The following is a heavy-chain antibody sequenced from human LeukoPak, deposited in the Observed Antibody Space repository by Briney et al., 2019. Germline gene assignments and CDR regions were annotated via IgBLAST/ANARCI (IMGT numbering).Heavy chain of an antibody. Sequence: SETLSLTCTVSGGSISSSSYYWGWIRQPPGKGLEWIGSIYYSGSTYYNPSLKSRVAISVDTSKNQFSLKLSSVTAADTAVYHCARGLGYSHGPFDYWGQGTLVTVSS. CDR1: GGSISSSSYY. CDR2: IYYSGST. CDR3: ARGLGYSHGPFDY. V-gene: IGHV4-39*07. D-gene: IGHD5-18*01. J-gene: IGHJ4*02.